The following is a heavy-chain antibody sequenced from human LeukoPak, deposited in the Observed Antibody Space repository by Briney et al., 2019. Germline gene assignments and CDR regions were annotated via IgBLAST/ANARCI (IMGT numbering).Heavy chain of an antibody. CDR3: ARELSAVGRWGAFDM. CDR2: INPNSGAT. CDR1: RYTFTDYF. Sequence: GASVKVSCKASRYTFTDYFIHWIRQAPGQGLEWMGWINPNSGATSYAQKFQGRVPMTRDTSINTGNMELTGLRFDETAVYYCARELSAVGRWGAFDMWGQGTMVTVSS. J-gene: IGHJ3*02. V-gene: IGHV1-2*02. D-gene: IGHD6-13*01.